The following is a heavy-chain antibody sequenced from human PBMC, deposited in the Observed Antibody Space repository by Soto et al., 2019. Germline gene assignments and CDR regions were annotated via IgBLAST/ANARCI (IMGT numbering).Heavy chain of an antibody. CDR1: GFTFSRYA. CDR2: ISSDGSNK. Sequence: QVQLVESGGGVVQPGRSLRLSCAASGFTFSRYAMHWVRQAPGKGLEWVAVISSDGSNKYDADSVKGRFTISRDNSKNTLYLQMNSLRAEDTAVYYCARFKGCSGGTCYSYFAYWGQGTLVTVSS. D-gene: IGHD2-15*01. V-gene: IGHV3-30-3*01. CDR3: ARFKGCSGGTCYSYFAY. J-gene: IGHJ4*02.